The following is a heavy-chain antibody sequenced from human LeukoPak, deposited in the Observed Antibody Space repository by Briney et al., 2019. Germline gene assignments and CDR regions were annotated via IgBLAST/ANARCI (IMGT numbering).Heavy chain of an antibody. CDR3: ARDKTRGLGYSYSKSGNYFDY. J-gene: IGHJ4*02. CDR2: ISSSGSTI. D-gene: IGHD5-18*01. Sequence: PGGSLRLSCAASGFTFSSYEMNWVRQAPGKGLEWVSYISSSGSTIYYADSVKGRFTTSRDNAKNSLYLQMNSLRAEDTAVYSCARDKTRGLGYSYSKSGNYFDYWGQGTLVTVSS. V-gene: IGHV3-48*03. CDR1: GFTFSSYE.